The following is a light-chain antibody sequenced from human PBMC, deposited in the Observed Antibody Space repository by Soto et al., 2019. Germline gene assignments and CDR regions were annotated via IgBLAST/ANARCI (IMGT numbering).Light chain of an antibody. J-gene: IGKJ4*01. Sequence: PEEGATLSCRASQSVSSSYLAWYQQKPGQAPRLLIYGASSRATGISDRFSGSGSGTDFTLTISRLEPEDFALYYCQQYGSSPLTFGGGTKVEIK. CDR1: QSVSSSY. CDR3: QQYGSSPLT. CDR2: GAS. V-gene: IGKV3-20*01.